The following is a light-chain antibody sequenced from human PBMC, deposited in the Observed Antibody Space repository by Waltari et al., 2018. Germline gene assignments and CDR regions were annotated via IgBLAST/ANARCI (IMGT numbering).Light chain of an antibody. Sequence: QSALTQPRSVSGSPGQSVTISCTGTSSDIGNYNYVSWYQHHPGKAPRLMIYDVTKRPSAVPVLFSGSKSGNTASLTISGLQAEDEADYYCCSYAGFYSYYVFGTGTKATVL. V-gene: IGLV2-11*01. CDR2: DVT. CDR3: CSYAGFYSYYV. CDR1: SSDIGNYNY. J-gene: IGLJ1*01.